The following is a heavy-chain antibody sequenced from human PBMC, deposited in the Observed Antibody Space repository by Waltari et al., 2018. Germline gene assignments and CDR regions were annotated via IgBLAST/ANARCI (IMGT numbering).Heavy chain of an antibody. D-gene: IGHD6-13*01. CDR1: GYSISSGYY. V-gene: IGHV4-38-2*02. J-gene: IGHJ6*03. CDR2: IYHSGST. Sequence: QVQLQESGPGLVKPSETLSLTCTVSGYSISSGYYWGWIRQPPGKGLEWIGSIYHSGSTYYNPSLKSRVTISVDTSKNQFSLKLSSVTAADTAVYYCARDRGGVLGIAAAGSSHYYYYYYMDVWGKGTTVTVSS. CDR3: ARDRGGVLGIAAAGSSHYYYYYYMDV.